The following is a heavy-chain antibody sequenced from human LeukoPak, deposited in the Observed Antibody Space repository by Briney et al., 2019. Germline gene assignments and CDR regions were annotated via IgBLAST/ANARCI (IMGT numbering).Heavy chain of an antibody. D-gene: IGHD1-26*01. V-gene: IGHV4-59*02. J-gene: IGHJ4*02. CDR2: MHGSGSP. Sequence: SETLSLTCTVSGASVRSDHWNWIRQPPGKGLEWIAYMHGSGSPNYNPSLASRLTLSVDATENLLSLKLTSVTAADTAVYYCARVNPYTGNTIDYWGQGTLVTVSS. CDR3: ARVNPYTGNTIDY. CDR1: GASVRSDH.